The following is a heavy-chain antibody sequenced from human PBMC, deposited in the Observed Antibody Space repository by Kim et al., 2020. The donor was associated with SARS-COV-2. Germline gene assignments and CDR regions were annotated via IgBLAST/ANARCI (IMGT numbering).Heavy chain of an antibody. CDR2: K. Sequence: KYYADSVKGRFTISRDNSKNTLYLQMNSLRAEDTAVYYCAKDFERGTFDYWGQGTLVTVSS. V-gene: IGHV3-30*02. D-gene: IGHD1-1*01. J-gene: IGHJ4*02. CDR3: AKDFERGTFDY.